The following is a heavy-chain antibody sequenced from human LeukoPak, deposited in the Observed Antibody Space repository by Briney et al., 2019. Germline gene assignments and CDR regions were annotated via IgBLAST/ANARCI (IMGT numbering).Heavy chain of an antibody. CDR1: GFTVSSNY. V-gene: IGHV3-66*04. CDR3: ARRELLGYSYGLRTFNI. Sequence: GGSLRLSCAASGFTVSSNYMSWVRQAPGKGLEWVSVIYSGGIYNDGTTNYGDSVKGRFTISRDNSKNTLYLQMDSLRAEDTAVYYCARRELLGYSYGLRTFNIWGQGTTVTVSS. J-gene: IGHJ3*02. D-gene: IGHD5-18*01. CDR2: IYSGGIYNDGTT.